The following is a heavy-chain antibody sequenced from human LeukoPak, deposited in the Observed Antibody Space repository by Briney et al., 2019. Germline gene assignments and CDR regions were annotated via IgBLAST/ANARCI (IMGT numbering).Heavy chain of an antibody. Sequence: PGCALTLSCAASVFTLNRYEKNWVRQAPATGQEAVSYTSSSGYTRYCAESVKGRFTISRENAKNSLYLQMSSLRAGDTAVYYCARVGEWLVNYWGRGTLVTVSS. D-gene: IGHD6-19*01. J-gene: IGHJ4*02. CDR3: ARVGEWLVNY. CDR1: VFTLNRYE. CDR2: TSSSGYTR. V-gene: IGHV3-48*03.